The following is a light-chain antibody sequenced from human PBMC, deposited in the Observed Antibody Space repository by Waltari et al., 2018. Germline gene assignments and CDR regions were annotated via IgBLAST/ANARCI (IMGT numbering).Light chain of an antibody. V-gene: IGKV4-1*01. CDR3: QQYYRSRT. J-gene: IGKJ1*01. CDR2: WAS. Sequence: DIVMTQSPDSLAVSLGARATIDSKSSQSVFYRSDNKNYLAWYQHKPGQPPKLLFYWASTRESGVPDRFSASGSGTDFTLTINNLQAEDVAVYYCQQYYRSRTFGQGTKVEIK. CDR1: QSVFYRSDNKNY.